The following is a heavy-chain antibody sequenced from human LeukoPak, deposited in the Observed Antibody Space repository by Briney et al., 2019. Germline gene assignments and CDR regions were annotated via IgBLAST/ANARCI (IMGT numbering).Heavy chain of an antibody. J-gene: IGHJ4*02. CDR3: AKVGYSNYNRGVVY. V-gene: IGHV3-43*02. Sequence: GGSLRLSCAASGFTFDDYAMHWVRQAPGKGLEWVSPISGDGGSTYYADSVKGRFTISRDNSKNSLYLQMNSLRTEDTALYYCAKVGYSNYNRGVVYWGQGTLVTVSS. CDR2: ISGDGGST. D-gene: IGHD4-11*01. CDR1: GFTFDDYA.